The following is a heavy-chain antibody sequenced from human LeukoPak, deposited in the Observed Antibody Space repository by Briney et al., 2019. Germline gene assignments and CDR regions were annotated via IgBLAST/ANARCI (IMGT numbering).Heavy chain of an antibody. CDR1: GFTVSSNY. J-gene: IGHJ2*01. Sequence: GGSLRLSCAASGFTVSSNYMRWVRQAPGKGLEWVSLIYSRGNTYYADSVKGRFTISRDNSKNTLYLQMNSLRAEDTAVYYCANGFVRGAVPGTRYFDLWGHGTLVTVSS. D-gene: IGHD6-19*01. CDR2: IYSRGNT. CDR3: ANGFVRGAVPGTRYFDL. V-gene: IGHV3-53*01.